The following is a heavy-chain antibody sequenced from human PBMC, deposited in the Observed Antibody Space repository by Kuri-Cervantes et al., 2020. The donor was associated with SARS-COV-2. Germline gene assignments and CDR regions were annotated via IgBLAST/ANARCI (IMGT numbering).Heavy chain of an antibody. CDR1: GGSISSYY. Sequence: SETLSLTCTVSGGSISSYYWSWIRQPPGKGLEWIGYIYYSGSTNYNPSLKSRVTMSVDTSTSTVYMELSSLRSEDTAVYYCARDLGYCSGGSCYGYGFDPWGQGTLVTVSS. J-gene: IGHJ5*02. D-gene: IGHD2-15*01. V-gene: IGHV4-59*01. CDR3: ARDLGYCSGGSCYGYGFDP. CDR2: IYYSGST.